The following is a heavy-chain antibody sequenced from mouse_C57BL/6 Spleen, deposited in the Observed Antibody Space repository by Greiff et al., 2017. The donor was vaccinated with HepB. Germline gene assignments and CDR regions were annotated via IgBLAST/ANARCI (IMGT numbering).Heavy chain of an antibody. CDR1: GFSLTSYG. CDR2: IWSDGST. CDR3: ARHSYGTYEDYAMDY. Sequence: QVHVKQSGPGLVAPSQSLSITCTVSGFSLTSYGVHWVRQPPGKGLEWLVVIWSDGSTTYNSALKSRLSISKDNSKSQVFLKMNSLQTDDTAMYYCARHSYGTYEDYAMDYWSQGTSVTVSS. V-gene: IGHV2-6-1*01. J-gene: IGHJ4*01. D-gene: IGHD2-1*01.